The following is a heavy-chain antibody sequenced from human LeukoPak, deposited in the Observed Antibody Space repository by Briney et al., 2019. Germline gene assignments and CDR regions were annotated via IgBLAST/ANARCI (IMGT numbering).Heavy chain of an antibody. CDR1: EFTYSNYN. V-gene: IGHV3-21*01. CDR3: ARLLGTGLGKYYFDY. J-gene: IGHJ4*02. Sequence: GGSLRLSCVASEFTYSNYNMEWVRQAPGKGLEWVSSIGTSSAYIYYADSVRGRFTISRDNVKNSVFLQMNSLRAEDTAVYYCARLLGTGLGKYYFDYWGQGTLVIVSS. D-gene: IGHD3-10*01. CDR2: IGTSSAYI.